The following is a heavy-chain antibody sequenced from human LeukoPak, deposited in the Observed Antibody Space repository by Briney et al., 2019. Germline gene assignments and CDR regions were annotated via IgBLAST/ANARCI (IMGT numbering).Heavy chain of an antibody. CDR3: ASSWFGMTTVTTFDY. CDR1: GGSISSSSYY. V-gene: IGHV4-39*01. CDR2: VYYSGST. Sequence: SEPLSLTCTVFGGSISSSSYYWGWIRQPPGKGLEWIGSVYYSGSTYYNPSLKSRVAISVDTSKNQFSLKLSSVTAADTAVYYCASSWFGMTTVTTFDYWGQGTLVTVSS. D-gene: IGHD4-17*01. J-gene: IGHJ4*02.